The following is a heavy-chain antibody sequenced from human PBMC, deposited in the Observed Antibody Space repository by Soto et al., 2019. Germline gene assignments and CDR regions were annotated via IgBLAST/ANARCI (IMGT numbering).Heavy chain of an antibody. J-gene: IGHJ4*02. CDR3: TRDYYDSSGYYPKFDY. D-gene: IGHD3-22*01. CDR1: GYTFKYYT. CDR2: INAGDGNT. Sequence: ASLKVSCKASGYTFKYYTVHWVRQAPGQRLEWMGWINAGDGNTKYSPNFQGRVTITKDTSASTVYMELSSLRSEDTAVYFCTRDYYDSSGYYPKFDYWGQGTLVTVSS. V-gene: IGHV1-3*01.